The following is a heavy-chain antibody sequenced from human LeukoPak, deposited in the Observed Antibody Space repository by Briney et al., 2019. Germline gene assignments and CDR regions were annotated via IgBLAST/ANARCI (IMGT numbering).Heavy chain of an antibody. V-gene: IGHV1-46*01. D-gene: IGHD6-13*01. Sequence: ASVKVSCKASGYTFTSYYMHWVRQAPGQGLEWMGVINPSGGSTSYAQKFQGRVTMTRATSTSTVYMELSSLRSEDTAVYYCAREEEQQLVPVGWFDPWGQGTLVTVSS. CDR2: INPSGGST. J-gene: IGHJ5*02. CDR1: GYTFTSYY. CDR3: AREEEQQLVPVGWFDP.